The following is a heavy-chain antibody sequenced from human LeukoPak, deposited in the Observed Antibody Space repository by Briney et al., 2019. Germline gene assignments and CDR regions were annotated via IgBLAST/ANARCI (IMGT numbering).Heavy chain of an antibody. V-gene: IGHV4-38-2*02. D-gene: IGHD5-12*01. CDR1: GYSISSGYY. CDR3: ARGRKWLPFDY. Sequence: PSETLSLTCTVSGYSISSGYYWGWIRQPPGKGLEWIGEINHSGSTNYNPSLKSRVTISVDTSKNQFSLKLSSVTAADTAVYYWARGRKWLPFDYWGQGTLVTVSS. J-gene: IGHJ4*02. CDR2: INHSGST.